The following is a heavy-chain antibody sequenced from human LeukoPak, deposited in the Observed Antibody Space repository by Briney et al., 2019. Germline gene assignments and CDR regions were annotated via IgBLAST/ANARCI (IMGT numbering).Heavy chain of an antibody. Sequence: PGGSLRLSCAASGFTVSSNYMSWVRQAPGKGLERVSVIYNGGSTYYADSVKGRFTLSRDNSKNTLYLQMNSLRVEDTAVYYCARVTSPYYFDFWGQGTLATVSS. V-gene: IGHV3-53*01. D-gene: IGHD1-1*01. CDR3: ARVTSPYYFDF. J-gene: IGHJ4*02. CDR2: IYNGGST. CDR1: GFTVSSNY.